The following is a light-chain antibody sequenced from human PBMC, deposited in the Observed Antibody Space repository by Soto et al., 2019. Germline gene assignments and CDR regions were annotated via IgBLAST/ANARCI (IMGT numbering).Light chain of an antibody. CDR1: QSVSSSY. CDR2: GAS. V-gene: IGKV3D-20*02. CDR3: QQRHMWPIT. J-gene: IGKJ5*01. Sequence: IVVTQSPATLSLSPWERATLSCRASQSVSSSYLAWYQQKPGQAPRLLIYGASSRATGIPDRFSGSGSGTDFTLTISSLEPEDSAVYYCQQRHMWPITFGQGTRLEIK.